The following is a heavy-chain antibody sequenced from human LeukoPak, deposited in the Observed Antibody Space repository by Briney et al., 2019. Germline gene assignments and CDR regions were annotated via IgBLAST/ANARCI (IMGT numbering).Heavy chain of an antibody. Sequence: PSETLSLTCTVSGYSISSGYYWGWIRQPPGKGLEWIGSIYHSGSTYYNPSLKSRVTISVDTSKNQFSLKLSSVTAADTAVYYCARARSFGDPVDYWGQGTLVTVSS. CDR2: IYHSGST. D-gene: IGHD3-16*01. CDR1: GYSISSGYY. V-gene: IGHV4-38-2*02. CDR3: ARARSFGDPVDY. J-gene: IGHJ4*02.